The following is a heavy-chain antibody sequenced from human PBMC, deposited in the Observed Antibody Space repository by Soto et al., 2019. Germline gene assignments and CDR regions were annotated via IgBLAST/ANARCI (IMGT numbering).Heavy chain of an antibody. Sequence: QAQLVQSGAEVKKPGSSVKVSCKASGGTFSSHTFSWVRQAPGQGLEWMGRIIPTLGTATYSQKFQGRVTITADDSATAVYLELNSLRSEETAVYYCARPDFVAYWYFDLWGRGTLVTVSS. CDR3: ARPDFVAYWYFDL. J-gene: IGHJ2*01. V-gene: IGHV1-69*08. D-gene: IGHD2-21*02. CDR1: GGTFSSHT. CDR2: IIPTLGTA.